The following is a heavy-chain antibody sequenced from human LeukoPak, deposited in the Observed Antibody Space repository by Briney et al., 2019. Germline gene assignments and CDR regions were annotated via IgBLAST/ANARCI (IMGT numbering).Heavy chain of an antibody. D-gene: IGHD3-3*01. V-gene: IGHV4-59*01. CDR3: ARVPFWSGYYLDY. J-gene: IGHJ4*02. Sequence: SETLSLTCTVSGGSISSYYWSWIRQPPVKGLEWVGYIYYSGSTNYNPSLKSRVTISVDTSKNQFSLKLSSVTAADTAVYYCARVPFWSGYYLDYWGQGTLVTVSS. CDR2: IYYSGST. CDR1: GGSISSYY.